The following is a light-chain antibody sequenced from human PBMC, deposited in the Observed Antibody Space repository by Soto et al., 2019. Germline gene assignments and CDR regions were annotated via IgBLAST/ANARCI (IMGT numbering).Light chain of an antibody. CDR1: QSVTNDY. V-gene: IGKV3-20*01. CDR3: QHYGNSPPMYT. CDR2: VAS. J-gene: IGKJ2*01. Sequence: EIVLTQSPDTLSLSPGDRATLSCRASQSVTNDYLAWYQHKPGQAPRLLIYVASTRATGIPDRFSGSVSGTEFTLTISRLEPEDFAVYYCQHYGNSPPMYTFGQGTKLEIK.